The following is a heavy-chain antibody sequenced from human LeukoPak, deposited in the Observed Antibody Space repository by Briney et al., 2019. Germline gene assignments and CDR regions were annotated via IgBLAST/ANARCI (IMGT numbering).Heavy chain of an antibody. D-gene: IGHD5-12*01. Sequence: GGSLRLSCAASGFTFSSYWMHWVRQAPGKGLVWVSRINADGSTTSYADSVKGRFTISRDNAKSTVYLQMNSLRAEDTAVYFCARAVFGLVVTSAFDIWGQGTMVTVSS. CDR2: INADGSTT. J-gene: IGHJ3*02. V-gene: IGHV3-74*01. CDR1: GFTFSSYW. CDR3: ARAVFGLVVTSAFDI.